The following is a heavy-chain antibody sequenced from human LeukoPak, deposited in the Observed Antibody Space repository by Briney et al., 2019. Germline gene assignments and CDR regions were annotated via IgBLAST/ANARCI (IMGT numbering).Heavy chain of an antibody. J-gene: IGHJ3*02. V-gene: IGHV3-30*18. Sequence: GRSLRLSCAASVFTFSNYCMHWVRQAPCKGLEWVAVISYDGSAKYYGDSVKGRFTISRDSSTNTLYLQMNSLRPEDTAVYYCAKDRRQWLVTGAFDIWGQGTMVTVSS. CDR1: VFTFSNYC. CDR3: AKDRRQWLVTGAFDI. CDR2: ISYDGSAK. D-gene: IGHD6-19*01.